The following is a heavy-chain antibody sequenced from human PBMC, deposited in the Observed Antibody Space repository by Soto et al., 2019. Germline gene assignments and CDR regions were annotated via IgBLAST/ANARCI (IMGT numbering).Heavy chain of an antibody. CDR1: GGSISSGNYY. Sequence: SETLSLTCTGSGGSISSGNYYWSWIRQPPGKGLEWIGFISYSGTTHYSASLRSRVSISVDTSKNQFSLDLSSVTAADTAVYYCATMGTPVTGLYYFDYWGQGTLVT. CDR2: ISYSGTT. J-gene: IGHJ4*02. V-gene: IGHV4-30-4*01. D-gene: IGHD4-17*01. CDR3: ATMGTPVTGLYYFDY.